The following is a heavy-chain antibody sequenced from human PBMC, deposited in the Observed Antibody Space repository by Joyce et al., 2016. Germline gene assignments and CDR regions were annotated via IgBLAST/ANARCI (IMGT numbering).Heavy chain of an antibody. J-gene: IGHJ4*02. D-gene: IGHD4-17*01. CDR1: GFNFGIYW. V-gene: IGHV3-7*01. CDR2: INQDGSEK. CDR3: ARAVTKGTVDY. Sequence: EVQLVESGGGLVQPGGSLRLSCAASGFNFGIYWMSWVRHVPGKGLEGVANINQDGSEKYYVDSMEGRFTISRDNAKNSLYLQMNSLRVEDTAVYYCARAVTKGTVDYWGQGTLVTVSS.